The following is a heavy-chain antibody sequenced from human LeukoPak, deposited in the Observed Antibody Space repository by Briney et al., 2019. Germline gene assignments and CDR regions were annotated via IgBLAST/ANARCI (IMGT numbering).Heavy chain of an antibody. J-gene: IGHJ5*02. CDR2: VYSGGST. V-gene: IGHV3-53*01. D-gene: IGHD2-15*01. CDR1: GFTVSSNY. CDR3: ARKDIVTGGWFDP. Sequence: GGSLSLSCAASGFTVSSNYMSWVRQAPGKGLEWVSVVYSGGSTYYADSVKGRFTISRDNSKNTLYLQMNSLRAEDTAVYYCARKDIVTGGWFDPWGQGTLVTVSS.